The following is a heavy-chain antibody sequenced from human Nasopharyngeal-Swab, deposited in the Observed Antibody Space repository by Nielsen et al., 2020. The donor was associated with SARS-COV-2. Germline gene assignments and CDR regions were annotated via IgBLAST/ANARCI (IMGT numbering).Heavy chain of an antibody. D-gene: IGHD2-15*01. V-gene: IGHV1-46*01. CDR1: GYTFTRYY. J-gene: IGHJ5*02. Sequence: ASVKVSCKASGYTFTRYYIHWVRQAPGQGLEWMGIINPGGGSARYSQNFQGRVTMTRETSTNTVYMELSSLTSEDTAVYYCARGGDPREVVAATDCFDPWGQGTLVTVSS. CDR2: INPGGGSA. CDR3: ARGGDPREVVAATDCFDP.